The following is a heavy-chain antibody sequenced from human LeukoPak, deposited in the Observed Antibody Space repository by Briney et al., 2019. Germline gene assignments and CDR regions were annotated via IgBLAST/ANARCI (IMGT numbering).Heavy chain of an antibody. CDR1: GFTFTDYG. J-gene: IGHJ4*02. D-gene: IGHD2-15*01. CDR3: ARDPSLRVTLDF. Sequence: GGSLRLSCAASGFTFTDYGMHWVRQAPGKGLEWVAIIWPDGINKYYADSVKGRFIISRDNSKNMLYLQLNSLRADDTAVYYCARDPSLRVTLDFWGQGTLVTVSS. CDR2: IWPDGINK. V-gene: IGHV3-33*01.